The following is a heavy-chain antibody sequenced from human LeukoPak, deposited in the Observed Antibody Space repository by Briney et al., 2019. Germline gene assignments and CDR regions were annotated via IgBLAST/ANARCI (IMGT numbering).Heavy chain of an antibody. CDR1: GFTFSSYG. V-gene: IGHV3-30*18. CDR2: ISYDGSNK. D-gene: IGHD5-18*01. CDR3: AKDLSAMEPLADY. J-gene: IGHJ4*02. Sequence: GGSLRLSCAASGFTFSSYGMHWVRQAPGKGLEWVAVISYDGSNKYYADSVKGRFTISRGNSKNTLYLQMNSLRAEDTAVYYCAKDLSAMEPLADYWGQGTLVTVSS.